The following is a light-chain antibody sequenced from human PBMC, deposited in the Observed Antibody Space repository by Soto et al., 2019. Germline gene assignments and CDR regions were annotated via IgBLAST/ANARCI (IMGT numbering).Light chain of an antibody. Sequence: QPVLTQPPSASGTPGQRVTISCSGSSSNIGSNYVYWYQQLPGTAPKLLIHRNDQRPSGVPDRFSGSKSGTSASLAISGLRSEDEGDYYCAAWDDSLSGVIFGGGTKLTVL. CDR3: AAWDDSLSGVI. V-gene: IGLV1-47*01. CDR1: SSNIGSNY. CDR2: RND. J-gene: IGLJ2*01.